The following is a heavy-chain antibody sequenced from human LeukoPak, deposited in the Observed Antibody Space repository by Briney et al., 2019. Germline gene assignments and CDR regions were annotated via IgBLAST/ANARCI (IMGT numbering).Heavy chain of an antibody. CDR2: VNTDGSSS. Sequence: GGSLRLSCAATGFTSNTYYIHWVRQAPGKVLVWVSRVNTDGSSSNYADSVKGRFTISRDNAKNTVYLQMNSLRDEDTAVYYCTTSRGSRYGYRALELPPTPVDWGQGTLVTVSS. D-gene: IGHD5-18*01. CDR1: GFTSNTYY. CDR3: TTSRGSRYGYRALELPPTPVD. V-gene: IGHV3-74*01. J-gene: IGHJ4*02.